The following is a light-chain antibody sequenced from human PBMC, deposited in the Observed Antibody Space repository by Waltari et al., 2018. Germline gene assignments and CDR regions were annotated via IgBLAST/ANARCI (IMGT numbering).Light chain of an antibody. CDR2: EGD. V-gene: IGLV2-23*01. J-gene: IGLJ3*02. CDR3: WSYTGSSIYV. Sequence: QSVLTQPASVSGSPGQSITISCTGTSSDVGHYKLVSWYQQHPGKAPKLMIYEGDKRPSGVSNRFSGSKSGNTASLTISGLQAEDEADYYCWSYTGSSIYVFGGGTKLTVL. CDR1: SSDVGHYKL.